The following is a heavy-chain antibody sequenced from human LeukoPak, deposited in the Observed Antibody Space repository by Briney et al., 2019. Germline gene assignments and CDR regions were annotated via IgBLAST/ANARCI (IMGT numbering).Heavy chain of an antibody. CDR2: IYNDGTRT. V-gene: IGHV3-23*03. J-gene: IGHJ4*02. CDR3: ATDGYHYFDY. D-gene: IGHD5-12*01. CDR1: GFTFSSYS. Sequence: QTGGSLRLSCAASGFTFSSYSMNWVRQAPGKGLEWVSLIYNDGTRTYYADSVKGRFTISRDTSSGTVYLQMDSLRPEDTAVYYCATDGYHYFDYWGQGTLVTVSS.